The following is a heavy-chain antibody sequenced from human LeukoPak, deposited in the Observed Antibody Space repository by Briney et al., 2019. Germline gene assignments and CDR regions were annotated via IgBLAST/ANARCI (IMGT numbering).Heavy chain of an antibody. CDR3: ARDRDTYYYDSSGLGDY. V-gene: IGHV1-18*01. J-gene: IGHJ4*02. D-gene: IGHD3-22*01. CDR1: GYTFTSYG. Sequence: ASVKVSCKASGYTFTSYGISWVRQAPGQGLEWMGWISADNGNTNYAQKFQGRVTMTTDTSTSTAYMELRNLRSDDTAVYYCARDRDTYYYDSSGLGDYWGQGTLVTVSS. CDR2: ISADNGNT.